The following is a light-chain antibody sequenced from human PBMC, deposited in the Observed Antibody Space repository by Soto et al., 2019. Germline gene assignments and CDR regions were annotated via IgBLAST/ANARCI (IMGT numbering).Light chain of an antibody. CDR2: GAS. J-gene: IGKJ4*01. Sequence: EIVLTLSPGTLSLSPGERATLPCRASQSVTSSYLAWYQQKPGQAPRLLIYGASSRPTGIPDRFSGSGSGTDFTLTISRLEPEDFAVYYCQQHGISPLTFGGGTKVDIK. V-gene: IGKV3-20*01. CDR1: QSVTSSY. CDR3: QQHGISPLT.